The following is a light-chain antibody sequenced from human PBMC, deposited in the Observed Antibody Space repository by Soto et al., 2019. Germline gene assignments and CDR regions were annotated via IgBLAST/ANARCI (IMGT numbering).Light chain of an antibody. CDR1: QGISSY. J-gene: IGKJ5*01. CDR3: QQRNSYPFT. CDR2: AAS. V-gene: IGKV1-9*01. Sequence: DIQLTQSPSFLSASVGDRVTITCRASQGISSYLAWDQQKPRKAPKLLIYAASTLQSGVPSRFSGSCSGTEIPLTISIVPPEDFATYYCQQRNSYPFTFGQGTRLEIK.